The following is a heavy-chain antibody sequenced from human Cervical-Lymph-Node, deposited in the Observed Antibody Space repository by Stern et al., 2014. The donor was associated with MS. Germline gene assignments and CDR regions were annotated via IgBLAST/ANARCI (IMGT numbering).Heavy chain of an antibody. D-gene: IGHD5-12*01. CDR2: IFPRDSNT. Sequence: VQLVQSGAEVKKPGESLKISCEASGYLFDDYWIGWVRQMSGRGLELVAIIFPRDSNTRYSPSVQGQVTLSADKSISTAYLQWSSLKPPDTAMYYCAISPATPSGYDRFDYWGQGALVTVSS. V-gene: IGHV5-51*03. J-gene: IGHJ4*02. CDR1: GYLFDDYW. CDR3: AISPATPSGYDRFDY.